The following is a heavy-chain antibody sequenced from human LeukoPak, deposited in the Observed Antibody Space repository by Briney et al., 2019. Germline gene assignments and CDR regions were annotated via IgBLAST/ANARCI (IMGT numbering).Heavy chain of an antibody. CDR2: ISYDGSNK. D-gene: IGHD4-17*01. CDR1: GFTFSSYA. CDR3: ARGGGLTTVTTGGLDY. J-gene: IGHJ4*02. V-gene: IGHV3-30*04. Sequence: PGGSLRLSCAASGFTFSSYAMHRVRQAPGKGLAWVAVISYDGSNKYYADSVKGRFTISRDNSKNTLYLQMNSLRAEDTAVYYCARGGGLTTVTTGGLDYWGQGTLVTVSS.